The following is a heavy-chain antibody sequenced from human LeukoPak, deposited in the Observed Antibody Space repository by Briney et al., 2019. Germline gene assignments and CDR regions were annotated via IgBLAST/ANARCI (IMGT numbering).Heavy chain of an antibody. D-gene: IGHD6-13*01. V-gene: IGHV3-7*03. CDR2: IKEDGTET. CDR3: ARSLPYGTTWYGRSDF. CDR1: GFMFSSNW. J-gene: IGHJ4*02. Sequence: GGSLRLSCAASGFMFSSNWMSWVRLAPGKGLEWVANIKEDGTETYYVDSVKGRFTISRDNAVNSLYLQMNSLRAEDTAIYYCARSLPYGTTWYGRSDFWGQGTLVTVSS.